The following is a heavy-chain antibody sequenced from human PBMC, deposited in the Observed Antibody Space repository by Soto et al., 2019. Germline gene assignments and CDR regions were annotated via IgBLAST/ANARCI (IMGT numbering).Heavy chain of an antibody. J-gene: IGHJ6*02. D-gene: IGHD3-22*01. CDR1: GFTFSSYA. V-gene: IGHV3-23*01. CDR2: ISGSGDST. CDR3: AKDNLDSSYYYYAMDV. Sequence: GGSLRLSCAASGFTFSSYAMSWVRQAPGKGLEWVSVISGSGDSTYYADSVKGRFTISRDNSKNTLYLQMNSLRAEDTAVYYCAKDNLDSSYYYYAMDVWGQGTTVTSP.